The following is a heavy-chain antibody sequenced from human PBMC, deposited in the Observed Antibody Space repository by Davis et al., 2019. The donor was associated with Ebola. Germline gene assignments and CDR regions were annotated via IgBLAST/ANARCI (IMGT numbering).Heavy chain of an antibody. CDR1: GFTFSDYY. Sequence: GESLKISCAASGFTFSDYYMSWIRQAPGKGLEWVSYISSSGSTIYYADSVKGRFTISRDNAKNSLYLQMNSLRAEDTAVYYCAKDLTYSSSWYGDWFDPWGQGTLVTVSS. V-gene: IGHV3-11*01. CDR3: AKDLTYSSSWYGDWFDP. J-gene: IGHJ5*02. D-gene: IGHD6-13*01. CDR2: ISSSGSTI.